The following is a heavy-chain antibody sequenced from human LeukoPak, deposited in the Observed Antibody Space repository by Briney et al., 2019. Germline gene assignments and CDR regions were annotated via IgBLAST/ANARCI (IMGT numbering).Heavy chain of an antibody. CDR1: GGSISSGDYY. CDR2: IYYSGST. Sequence: PSETLSLTCTVSGGSISSGDYYWSWIRQPPGKGLEWIGYIYYSGSTNYNPSLKSRVTISVDTSKNQFSLKLSSVTAADTAVYYCARATEDSYCGGDCSWGYWGQGTLVTVSS. V-gene: IGHV4-30-4*08. D-gene: IGHD2-21*01. CDR3: ARATEDSYCGGDCSWGY. J-gene: IGHJ4*02.